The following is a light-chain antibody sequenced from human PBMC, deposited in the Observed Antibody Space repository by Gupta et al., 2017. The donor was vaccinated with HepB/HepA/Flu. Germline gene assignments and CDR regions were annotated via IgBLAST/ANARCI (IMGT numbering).Light chain of an antibody. CDR2: DVS. CDR1: SSDVGGYNY. V-gene: IGLV2-14*03. Sequence: QSALTQPVSVSGSPGQAITISCTGPSSDVGGYNYVSWYQQHPGKAPQLMIYDVSNRPSGISNRFSGSKSGNTASLTISGLQAEDEADYYCTSFTAGSSPIVLFGGGTKLTVL. J-gene: IGLJ2*01. CDR3: TSFTAGSSPIVL.